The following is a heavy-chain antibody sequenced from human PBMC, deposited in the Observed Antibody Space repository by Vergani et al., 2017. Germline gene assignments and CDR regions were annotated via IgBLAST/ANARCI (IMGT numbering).Heavy chain of an antibody. CDR2: IKSTFDRGTT. Sequence: EVQLVESWGGIVKPGGSLRLSCVASGFSFRNAWMNWVRRTPGKGLEWVGRIKSTFDRGTTDYAAAVKGRFTISRGDSKNTLFLQMNGLKTEDIGVYYCTTDPRYCGDGSCYWLRDHHYYGMDVWGQGTTVTVSS. D-gene: IGHD2-21*01. V-gene: IGHV3-15*07. CDR3: TTDPRYCGDGSCYWLRDHHYYGMDV. CDR1: GFSFRNAW. J-gene: IGHJ6*02.